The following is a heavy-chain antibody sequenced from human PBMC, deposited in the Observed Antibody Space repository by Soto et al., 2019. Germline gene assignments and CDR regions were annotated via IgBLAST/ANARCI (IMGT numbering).Heavy chain of an antibody. Sequence: EVQLVESGGGFVRPGGSLRLSCVASGFAFNSAWMAWVRQAPGKGLECVGRVKSKADGETTDYAAPVKGRFTISRDDSPNTLYLQMNSLETEDTAVYYCAADLASILSNDGFDYWGQGTLVTVSS. D-gene: IGHD1-1*01. CDR2: VKSKADGETT. CDR3: AADLASILSNDGFDY. J-gene: IGHJ4*02. CDR1: GFAFNSAW. V-gene: IGHV3-15*05.